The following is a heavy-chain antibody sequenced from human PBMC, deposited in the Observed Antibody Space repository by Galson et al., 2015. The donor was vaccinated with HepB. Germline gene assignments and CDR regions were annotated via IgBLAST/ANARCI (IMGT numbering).Heavy chain of an antibody. D-gene: IGHD2-2*02. J-gene: IGHJ4*02. CDR1: GFTFSSYA. CDR2: MSGNTGDT. CDR3: AKRGPGYCSSTTCYKSFDY. V-gene: IGHV3-23*01. Sequence: SLRLSCAVSGFTFSSYAMGWVRQAPGKGLEYVSAMSGNTGDTYYADSVKGRFTISRDNSKNTLYLQMNSLRAEDAAVYYCAKRGPGYCSSTTCYKSFDYWGQGTQVTVSS.